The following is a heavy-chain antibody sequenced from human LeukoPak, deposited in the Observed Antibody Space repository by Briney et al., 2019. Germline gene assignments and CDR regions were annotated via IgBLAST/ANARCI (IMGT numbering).Heavy chain of an antibody. CDR1: GYSFTSYW. D-gene: IGHD6-13*01. CDR2: IYPGDSDT. V-gene: IGHV5-51*01. CDR3: ARPVYSSSCGAFDY. Sequence: GESLKISCKDSGYSFTSYWIGWVRQMPGKGLEWMGIIYPGDSDTRYSPSFPGQVTISADKSIRTAYLQWASLSASDTAMYYCARPVYSSSCGAFDYWGQGTLVTVSS. J-gene: IGHJ4*02.